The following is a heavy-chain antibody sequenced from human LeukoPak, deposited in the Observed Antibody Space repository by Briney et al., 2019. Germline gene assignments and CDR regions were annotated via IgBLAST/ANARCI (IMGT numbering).Heavy chain of an antibody. CDR3: AKDHYDSSGYYSAFDI. J-gene: IGHJ3*02. D-gene: IGHD3-22*01. CDR1: GFTFSSYG. CDR2: IRYDGSNK. Sequence: PGGSLRLSCAASGFTFSSYGMHWVRQAPGKGLEWVTFIRYDGSNKYYADSVKGRFTISRDNSKNTLYLQMNSLRAEDTAVYYCAKDHYDSSGYYSAFDIWGQGTMVTVSS. V-gene: IGHV3-30*02.